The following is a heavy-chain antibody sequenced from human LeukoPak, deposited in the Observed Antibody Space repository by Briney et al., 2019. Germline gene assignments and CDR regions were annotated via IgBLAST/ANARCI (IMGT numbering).Heavy chain of an antibody. J-gene: IGHJ4*02. CDR3: ATLPQLVRGLGPIFDY. CDR1: GYTFTGYY. CDR2: INPNSGGT. Sequence: GASVKVSCKTSGYTFTGYYMHWVRQAPGQGLEWMGWINPNSGGTNYAQKFQGRVTMTRDTPISTAYMELSRLRSDDTAVYYCATLPQLVRGLGPIFDYWGQGTLVTVSS. D-gene: IGHD6-13*01. V-gene: IGHV1-2*02.